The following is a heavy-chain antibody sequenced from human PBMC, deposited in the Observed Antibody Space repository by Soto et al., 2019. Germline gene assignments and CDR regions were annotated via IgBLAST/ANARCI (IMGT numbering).Heavy chain of an antibody. CDR3: ARGRGYVSDGYFDL. CDR2: ISTYNGNT. CDR1: GYTFTSYG. D-gene: IGHD5-12*01. J-gene: IGHJ2*01. Sequence: QVQLVQSGAEVKKPGASVKVSCKASGYTFTSYGISWVRQAPGQGLEWMGWISTYNGNTKYAQKLQGRVTMTTDTSPSTAYLELRSLRSEDTAVYYCARGRGYVSDGYFDLWGRGTLVTVSS. V-gene: IGHV1-18*01.